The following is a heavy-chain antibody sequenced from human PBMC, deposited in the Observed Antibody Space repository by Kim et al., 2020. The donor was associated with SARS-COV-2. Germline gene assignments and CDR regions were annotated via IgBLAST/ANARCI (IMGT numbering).Heavy chain of an antibody. J-gene: IGHJ4*02. D-gene: IGHD2-15*01. CDR1: GGSISSENDY. CDR3: AKYRGYCSGGWCYTGLDS. V-gene: IGHV4-61*02. Sequence: SETLSLTCTVAGGSISSENDYWSWIRQPAGKGLEWIGRIHYSGNTNYNSSLRSRVTISVDTSKNQLSLKLSSVTAADTAFYFCAKYRGYCSGGWCYTGLDSGGQGTLVTVSS. CDR2: IHYSGNT.